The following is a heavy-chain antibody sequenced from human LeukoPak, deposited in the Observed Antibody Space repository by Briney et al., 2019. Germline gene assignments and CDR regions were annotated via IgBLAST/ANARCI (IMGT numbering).Heavy chain of an antibody. D-gene: IGHD3-22*01. V-gene: IGHV1-18*01. J-gene: IGHJ5*02. CDR1: GYTFTNYG. Sequence: VASVKVSCKASGYTFTNYGISWVRQAPGQGLEWMGWISAYNGNTNYAQKLQGRVTMTTDTSTSTAYMELRSLRSDDTAVYYCARWGLRKGYYDSSGTYGFDPWGQGTLVTVSS. CDR2: ISAYNGNT. CDR3: ARWGLRKGYYDSSGTYGFDP.